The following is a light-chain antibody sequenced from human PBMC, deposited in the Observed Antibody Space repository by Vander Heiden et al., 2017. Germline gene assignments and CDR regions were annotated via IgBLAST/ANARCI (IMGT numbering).Light chain of an antibody. CDR3: QSYDSSLSAWV. Sequence: QSVLTQPPPGSGAPGQRVTISCTGSSSNIGAGYDVHWYQQLPGPAPKLLIYGNSNRPSGVPDRFSGSKSGTSASLAITGLQAEDEADYYCQSYDSSLSAWVFGGGTKLTVL. CDR2: GNS. V-gene: IGLV1-40*01. CDR1: SSNIGAGYD. J-gene: IGLJ3*02.